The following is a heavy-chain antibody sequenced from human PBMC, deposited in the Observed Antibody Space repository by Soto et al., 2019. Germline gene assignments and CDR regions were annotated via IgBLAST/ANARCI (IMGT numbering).Heavy chain of an antibody. CDR2: INHSGST. V-gene: IGHV4-34*01. D-gene: IGHD1-26*01. J-gene: IGHJ4*02. CDR3: ARGVSGSSTHRAYFDY. Sequence: QVQLQQWGAGLLKPSETLSLTCAVYGGSFSGYYWSWIRQPPGKGLEWIGEINHSGSTNYNPSLKSRVTISVDTSKNQVSLKLSSVTAADTAVYYCARGVSGSSTHRAYFDYWGQGTLVTVSS. CDR1: GGSFSGYY.